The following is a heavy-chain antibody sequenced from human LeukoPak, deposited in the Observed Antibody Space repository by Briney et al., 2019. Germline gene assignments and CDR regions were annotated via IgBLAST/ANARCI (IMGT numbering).Heavy chain of an antibody. Sequence: GASVKVSCKASGYNFTSYGISWVRQAPGQGLEWIGLINPTGTGTLYAQKFQGRVTMTRDMSTSTDYMELSSLRSEDTAVYYCARDNSVGDIAWWFDPWGQGTLVTVSS. V-gene: IGHV1-46*01. CDR1: GYNFTSYG. CDR3: ARDNSVGDIAWWFDP. J-gene: IGHJ5*02. CDR2: INPTGTGT. D-gene: IGHD3-10*01.